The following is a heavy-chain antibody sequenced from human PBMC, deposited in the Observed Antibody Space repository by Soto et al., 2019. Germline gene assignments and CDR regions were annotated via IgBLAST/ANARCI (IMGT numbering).Heavy chain of an antibody. CDR2: MNPNSGNT. J-gene: IGHJ5*02. CDR1: GYTFTSYD. Sequence: GASVKVSCKASGYTFTSYDINWLRQSAGQGLEWMGWMNPNSGNTGYAQKFQGRVTMTRNTSISTAYMELSSLRSEDTAVYYCARVRTLYDSSGYSPWGQGTLVTVSS. V-gene: IGHV1-8*01. CDR3: ARVRTLYDSSGYSP. D-gene: IGHD3-22*01.